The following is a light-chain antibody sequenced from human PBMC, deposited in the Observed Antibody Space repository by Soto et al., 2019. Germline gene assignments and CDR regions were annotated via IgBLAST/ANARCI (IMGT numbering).Light chain of an antibody. CDR2: GAS. Sequence: EIVMTQSPATLSVSPGERATLSCRASQSVSSNLAWYQQKPGQAPRLLIYGASTRATGIPARFSGSGPGTEFTLTISSLQSEDFAVYYCQQYNNWPPGVTFGQGTKVEIK. J-gene: IGKJ1*01. CDR1: QSVSSN. V-gene: IGKV3-15*01. CDR3: QQYNNWPPGVT.